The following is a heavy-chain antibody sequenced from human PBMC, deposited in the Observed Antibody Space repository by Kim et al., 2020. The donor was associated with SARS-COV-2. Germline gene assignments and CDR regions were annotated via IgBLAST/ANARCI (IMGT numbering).Heavy chain of an antibody. CDR3: ARVIRPDYYGAGSLT. D-gene: IGHD3-10*01. J-gene: IGHJ5*01. CDR1: GGSISSSSYY. Sequence: SETLSLTCTVSGGSISSSSYYWGWIRQPPGKGLEWIGSIYYSGSTYYNPSLKSRVTISVDTSKNQFSLKLSSVTAADTAVYYCARVIRPDYYGAGSLTWG. CDR2: IYYSGST. V-gene: IGHV4-39*07.